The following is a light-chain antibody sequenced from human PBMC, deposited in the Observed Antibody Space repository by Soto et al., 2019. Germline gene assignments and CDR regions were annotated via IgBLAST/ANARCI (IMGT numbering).Light chain of an antibody. CDR1: QTRSINS. Sequence: IVLTQSPGTLSLSPGERATLFCRASQTRSINSLAWYQQKPGQAPRLLIYGASTRHTGIPDRFNGSGSGTDFALTINRLEPEDFAVYYCQQYDGAPLTFGPGTKVNVK. V-gene: IGKV3-20*01. J-gene: IGKJ3*01. CDR3: QQYDGAPLT. CDR2: GAS.